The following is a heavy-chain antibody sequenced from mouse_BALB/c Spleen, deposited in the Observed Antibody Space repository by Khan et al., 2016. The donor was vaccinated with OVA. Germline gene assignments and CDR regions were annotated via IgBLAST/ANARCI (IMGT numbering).Heavy chain of an antibody. CDR1: GYTFTNYG. J-gene: IGHJ4*01. CDR2: INTYTGEP. V-gene: IGHV9-3-1*01. D-gene: IGHD2-10*01. CDR3: ARPPYFSYTLDY. Sequence: QIQLVQSGPELKKPGETVKISCKASGYTFTNYGMNWVKQSPGKALKWMGWINTYTGEPTYADDFKGRFVFSLETSASTAYLQINNLKNEETATYFCARPPYFSYTLDYWGQGTSVTVSS.